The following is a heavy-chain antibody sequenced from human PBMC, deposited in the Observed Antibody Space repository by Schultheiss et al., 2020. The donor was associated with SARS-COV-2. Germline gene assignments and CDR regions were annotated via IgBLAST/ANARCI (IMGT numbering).Heavy chain of an antibody. CDR1: GYSISSGYY. Sequence: SETLSLTCAVSGYSISSGYYWGWIRQPPGKGLEWIGSNYHSGSTYYNPSLKRRFTISVDTSKNQFSLKLSSVTAADTAVYYCARDSNPQGYIEGDYWGQGTLVTVSS. J-gene: IGHJ4*02. V-gene: IGHV4-38-2*02. CDR2: NYHSGST. CDR3: ARDSNPQGYIEGDY. D-gene: IGHD1-1*01.